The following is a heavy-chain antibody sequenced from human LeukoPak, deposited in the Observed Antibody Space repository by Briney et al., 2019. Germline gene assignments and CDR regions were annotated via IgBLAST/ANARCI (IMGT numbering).Heavy chain of an antibody. D-gene: IGHD5-12*01. V-gene: IGHV4-4*07. J-gene: IGHJ4*02. CDR1: GGSISSYY. CDR3: ARDRGYSGYDYYFDY. CDR2: IYTSRST. Sequence: PSETLSLTCTVSGGSISSYYWSWIRRPAGEGLEWIGRIYTSRSTNYNPSLKSRVTMSVDTSKNQFSLKLSSVTAADTAVYYCARDRGYSGYDYYFDYWGQGTLVTVSS.